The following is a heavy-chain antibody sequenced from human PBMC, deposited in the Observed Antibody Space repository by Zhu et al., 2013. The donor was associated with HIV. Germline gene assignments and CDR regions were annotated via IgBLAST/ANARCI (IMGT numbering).Heavy chain of an antibody. CDR1: GYTFTPYT. CDR3: ARQSCYNDECSLSDYYYGMDV. D-gene: IGHD2-8*01. CDR2: INAVNSNT. Sequence: QVQLVRSGAEVKRPGASVRVSCETSGYTFTPYTMHWVRQAPGQRLEWMGWINAVNSNTKYSQKFQGRVTITRDTSATTVYMELSSLRSEDTAVYFCARQSCYNDECSLSDYYYGMDVWGQGTTVTVSS. J-gene: IGHJ6*02. V-gene: IGHV1-3*01.